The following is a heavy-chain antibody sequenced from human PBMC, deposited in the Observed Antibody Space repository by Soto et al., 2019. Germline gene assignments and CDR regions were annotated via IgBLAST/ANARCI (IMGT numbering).Heavy chain of an antibody. J-gene: IGHJ4*02. CDR2: IYYTGTT. CDR3: ARSIAVAHLLDY. CDR1: GGSISGHY. V-gene: IGHV4-59*11. Sequence: LSLTCTVSGGSISGHYWSWIRQPPGKGLEWIGYIYYTGTTNYSPSLKSRVTISVDTSKNQFSLRLSSATVADTAVYYCARSIAVAHLLDYWGQGALVTVSS. D-gene: IGHD6-19*01.